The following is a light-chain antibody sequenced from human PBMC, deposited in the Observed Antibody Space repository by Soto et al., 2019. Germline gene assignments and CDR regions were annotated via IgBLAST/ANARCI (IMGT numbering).Light chain of an antibody. Sequence: DIVMTQSPLSLPVTPGEPASISCRSSQSLLNSNGYNYLDWYLQKPGQSPQLLIYLGSNRASWVPYRFSGSGSGTAFTLKISRVEAEEVGVSYCMQILHAPLTFGGGTKVELQ. CDR2: LGS. CDR3: MQILHAPLT. J-gene: IGKJ4*01. CDR1: QSLLNSNGYNY. V-gene: IGKV2-28*01.